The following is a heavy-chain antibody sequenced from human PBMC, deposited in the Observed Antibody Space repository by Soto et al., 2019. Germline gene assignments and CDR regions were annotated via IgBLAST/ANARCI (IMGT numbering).Heavy chain of an antibody. Sequence: QVQLVQSGAEVKKPGSSVKVSCKASGGTFSSYAISWVRQAPGQGLEWMGGIIPIFGTANYAQKFQGRVTITADNSTSTAYMELSSLRSEDTAVYYCARSTYSSSSGDYYYGMDVWGQGTTVTVSS. CDR2: IIPIFGTA. V-gene: IGHV1-69*06. D-gene: IGHD6-6*01. CDR3: ARSTYSSSSGDYYYGMDV. CDR1: GGTFSSYA. J-gene: IGHJ6*02.